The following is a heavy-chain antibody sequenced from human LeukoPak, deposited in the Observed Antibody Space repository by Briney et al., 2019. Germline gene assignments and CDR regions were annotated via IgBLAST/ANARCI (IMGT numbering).Heavy chain of an antibody. Sequence: SETLSLTCTVSSGSISSSNYYWGWIRQPPGKGLEWIGSVYYSGSTDYNPSLKSPVSISLDMSKNRISLQVKSVTAADTAVYYCARHVSVAGTDAFDIWGQGTMVTVAS. V-gene: IGHV4-39*01. CDR1: SGSISSSNYY. CDR2: VYYSGST. CDR3: ARHVSVAGTDAFDI. J-gene: IGHJ3*02. D-gene: IGHD6-19*01.